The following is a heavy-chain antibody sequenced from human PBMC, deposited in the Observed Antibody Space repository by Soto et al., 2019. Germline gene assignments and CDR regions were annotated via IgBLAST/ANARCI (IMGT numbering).Heavy chain of an antibody. D-gene: IGHD3-10*01. CDR1: GGSIIGSNW. J-gene: IGHJ6*02. V-gene: IGHV4-4*02. Sequence: QVQLQESGPGLVKPSGTLSLTYTVSGGSIIGSNWWRWVRQTPAKGLEWIGEINHSGSTNYNPSLKSRVIISVDKSKNQFSLKLTSVTAADTAVYYCARDRIIMLRGVRNYLGMDVWGQGTTVTVSS. CDR2: INHSGST. CDR3: ARDRIIMLRGVRNYLGMDV.